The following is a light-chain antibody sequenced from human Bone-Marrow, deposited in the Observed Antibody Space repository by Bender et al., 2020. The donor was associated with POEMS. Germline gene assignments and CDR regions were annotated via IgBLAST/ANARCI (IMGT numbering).Light chain of an antibody. CDR2: DVT. Sequence: QSALTQPASVSGSPGQSITISCSGTGSDIGAYNYVAWYQHHPGKAPKLLIYDVTNRPSGVSNRFSGSKYGNTASLTISGLQSEDEALYSCSAWDDSLSGWVFGGGTKLTVL. CDR3: SAWDDSLSGWV. V-gene: IGLV2-14*03. CDR1: GSDIGAYNY. J-gene: IGLJ3*02.